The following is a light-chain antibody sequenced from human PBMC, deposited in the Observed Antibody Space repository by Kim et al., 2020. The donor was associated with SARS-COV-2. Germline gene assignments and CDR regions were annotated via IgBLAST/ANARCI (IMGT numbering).Light chain of an antibody. Sequence: ASVGDRVTVTCRASQSISIWLAWYQQKSGKAPKLLIYKASTLDSGVPSRFSGSGSGTEFTLTISSLQPEDFATYYCQQYITFPWTFGQGTKVDIK. J-gene: IGKJ1*01. CDR1: QSISIW. CDR2: KAS. CDR3: QQYITFPWT. V-gene: IGKV1-5*03.